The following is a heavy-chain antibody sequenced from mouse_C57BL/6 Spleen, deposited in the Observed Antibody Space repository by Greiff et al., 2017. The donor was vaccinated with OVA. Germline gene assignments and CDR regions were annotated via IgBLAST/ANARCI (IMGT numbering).Heavy chain of an antibody. J-gene: IGHJ1*03. V-gene: IGHV1-22*01. CDR1: GYTFTDYN. D-gene: IGHD1-1*01. CDR2: LNPNNGGT. CDR3: ARGDYYGSSYWYFDV. Sequence: VQLQQSGPELVKPGASVTMSCKASGYTFTDYNMHWVKQSHGKSLEWIGYLNPNNGGTSYNQKFKGKATLTVNKSSSTAYMELRSLTSEDSAVYYRARGDYYGSSYWYFDVWGTGTTGTVSS.